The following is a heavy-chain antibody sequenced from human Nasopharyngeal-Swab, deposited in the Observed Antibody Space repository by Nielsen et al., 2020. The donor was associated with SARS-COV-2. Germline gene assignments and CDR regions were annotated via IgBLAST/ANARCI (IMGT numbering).Heavy chain of an antibody. D-gene: IGHD3-22*01. J-gene: IGHJ6*02. V-gene: IGHV3-48*02. CDR2: ISSSSSTI. CDR3: ARDLLGFPYYYGMDV. CDR1: GFTFSIYI. Sequence: GESLKLSCASSGFTFSIYIMNWVRQAPGKGLEWVSYISSSSSTIYYADSVEGRFTISRDNAKNSLYLQMNSLRDEDTAVYYCARDLLGFPYYYGMDVWGQGTTVTVSS.